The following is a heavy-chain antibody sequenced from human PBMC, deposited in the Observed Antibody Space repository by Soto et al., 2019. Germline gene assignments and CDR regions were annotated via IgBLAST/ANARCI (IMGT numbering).Heavy chain of an antibody. J-gene: IGHJ4*02. CDR3: ARGVVGATTLDY. V-gene: IGHV3-33*01. D-gene: IGHD1-26*01. CDR2: IWYDGSNK. CDR1: GFTFSSYG. Sequence: QVQLVESGGGVVQPGRSPRLSCAASGFTFSSYGMHWVRQAPGKGLEWVAVIWYDGSNKYYADSVKGRFTISRDNSKNTLYLQMNSLRAEDTAVYYCARGVVGATTLDYWGQGTLVTVSS.